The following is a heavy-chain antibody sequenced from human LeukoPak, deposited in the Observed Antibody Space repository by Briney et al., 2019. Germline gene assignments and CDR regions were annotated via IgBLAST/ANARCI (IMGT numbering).Heavy chain of an antibody. Sequence: ASVKLSCKVSGYTLTELSMNWVRQAPGNGLEWMGGFDPEDGETIYAQKFQGRVTMTEDTSTDTAYMELSSLRSEDTAVYYCATVAVLLWFGAFDYWGQGTLVTVSS. CDR2: FDPEDGET. CDR3: ATVAVLLWFGAFDY. CDR1: GYTLTELS. V-gene: IGHV1-24*01. D-gene: IGHD3-10*01. J-gene: IGHJ4*02.